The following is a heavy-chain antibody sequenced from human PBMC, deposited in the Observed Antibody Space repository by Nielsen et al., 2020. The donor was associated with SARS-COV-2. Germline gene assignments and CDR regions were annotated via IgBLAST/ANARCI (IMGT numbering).Heavy chain of an antibody. CDR2: TSGSGGRT. CDR3: TRVGIAARAPFDY. CDR1: GFSFSSYA. V-gene: IGHV3-23*01. D-gene: IGHD6-6*01. Sequence: GGSLRLSCVASGFSFSSYAMNWVRQAPGKGPEWVSTTSGSGGRTYYADSVKGRFTISRDDSKSIAYLQMNSLKTEDTAVYYCTRVGIAARAPFDYWGQGTLVTVSS. J-gene: IGHJ4*02.